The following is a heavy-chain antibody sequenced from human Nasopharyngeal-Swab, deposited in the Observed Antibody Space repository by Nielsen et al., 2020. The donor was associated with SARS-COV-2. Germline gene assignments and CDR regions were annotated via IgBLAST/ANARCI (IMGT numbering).Heavy chain of an antibody. CDR2: IYHSGST. J-gene: IGHJ6*03. V-gene: IGHV4-4*02. CDR1: GGSISSSNW. Sequence: SETLSLTCAVSGGSISSSNWWGWVRQPPGEGLEWIGEIYHSGSTNYNPSLKSRVTISVDKSKNQFSLKLSSVTAADTAVYYCARASAVAGTYHYMDVWGKGTTVTVSS. D-gene: IGHD6-19*01. CDR3: ARASAVAGTYHYMDV.